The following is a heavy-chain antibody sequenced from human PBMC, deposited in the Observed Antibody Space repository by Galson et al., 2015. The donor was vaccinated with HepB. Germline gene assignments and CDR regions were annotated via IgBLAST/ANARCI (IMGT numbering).Heavy chain of an antibody. CDR1: GFTFSSYA. CDR3: ARDIVGATGGFDAFDI. V-gene: IGHV3-30-3*01. J-gene: IGHJ3*02. Sequence: SLRLSCAASGFTFSSYAMHWVRQAPGKGLEWVAVISYDGSNKYYADSVKGRFTISRDNSKNTLYLQMNSLRAEDTAVYYCARDIVGATGGFDAFDIWGQGTMVTVSS. CDR2: ISYDGSNK. D-gene: IGHD1-26*01.